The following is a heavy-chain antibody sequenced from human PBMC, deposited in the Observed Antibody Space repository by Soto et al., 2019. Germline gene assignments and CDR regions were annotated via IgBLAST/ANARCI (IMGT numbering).Heavy chain of an antibody. CDR1: GFSVSRNY. CDR2: IYSGGST. J-gene: IGHJ5*02. CDR3: ARSGGNYWFDP. Sequence: PGGSLRLSCAASGFSVSRNYMIWVRQAPGKGLEWVSVIYSGGSTYYADSVKGRFTISRDNSKNTLYLQMNSLRAEDTAVYYCARSGGNYWFDPWGQGTLVTVSS. V-gene: IGHV3-66*01. D-gene: IGHD2-21*02.